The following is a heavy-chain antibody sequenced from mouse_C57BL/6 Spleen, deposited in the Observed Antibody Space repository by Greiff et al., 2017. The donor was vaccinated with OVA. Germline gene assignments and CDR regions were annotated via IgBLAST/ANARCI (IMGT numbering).Heavy chain of an antibody. CDR2: IYPGSGST. CDR1: GYTFTSYW. J-gene: IGHJ2*01. CDR3: ARGGLMVTFDY. Sequence: QVQLQQPGAELVKPGASVKMSCKASGYTFTSYWITWVKQRPGQGLEWIGDIYPGSGSTNYNEKFKSKATLTVVTSSSTAYMQLSSLTSEDSAVYYCARGGLMVTFDYRGQGTTLTVSS. V-gene: IGHV1-55*01. D-gene: IGHD2-2*01.